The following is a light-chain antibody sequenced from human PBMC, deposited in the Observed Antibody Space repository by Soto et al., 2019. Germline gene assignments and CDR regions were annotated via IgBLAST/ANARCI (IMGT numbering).Light chain of an antibody. CDR3: RSYDTNNDV. V-gene: IGLV6-57*03. Sequence: NFMLTQPLSVSESPGKTVTIPCTRSSGSIASNYVQWYQQRPGSAPTTVIYEDHQRPSGVPDRFSGSIDSSSNSASLTISGLKTEDEADYYCRSYDTNNDVFGTGTKLTVL. J-gene: IGLJ1*01. CDR2: EDH. CDR1: SGSIASNY.